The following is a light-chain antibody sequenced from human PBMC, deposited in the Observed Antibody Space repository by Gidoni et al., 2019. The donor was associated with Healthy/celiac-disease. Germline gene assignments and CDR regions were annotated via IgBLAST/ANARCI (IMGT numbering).Light chain of an antibody. CDR3: QQYNNWPPWT. CDR2: GAS. J-gene: IGKJ1*01. Sequence: EIVMTPSSATPSVSPGERATLSCRASQSVSSNLAWYQQKPGQAPRLLIYGASTRATGIPARFSGSGSGTEFTLTISSLQSEDFAVYYCQQYNNWPPWTFGQGTKVEIK. CDR1: QSVSSN. V-gene: IGKV3-15*01.